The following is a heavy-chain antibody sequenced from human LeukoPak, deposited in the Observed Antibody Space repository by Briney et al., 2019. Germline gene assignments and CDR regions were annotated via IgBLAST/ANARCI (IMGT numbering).Heavy chain of an antibody. CDR3: ARDYRAYSVAFDI. J-gene: IGHJ3*02. CDR2: ISYDGSNK. V-gene: IGHV3-30*04. D-gene: IGHD1-26*01. CDR1: GFTFSSYA. Sequence: GRSLRLSCAASGFTFSSYAMHWVRQAPGKGLEWVAVISYDGSNKYYADSVKGRFTISRGNSKNTLYLQMNSLRAEDTAVYYCARDYRAYSVAFDIWGQGTMVTVSS.